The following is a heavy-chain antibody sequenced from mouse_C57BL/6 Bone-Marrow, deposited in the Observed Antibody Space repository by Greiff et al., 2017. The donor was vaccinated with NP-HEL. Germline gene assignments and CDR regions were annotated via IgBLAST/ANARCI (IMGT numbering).Heavy chain of an antibody. CDR2: IYPSDSET. CDR1: GYTFTSYW. CDR3: AREVLIYYDYDVHFDY. J-gene: IGHJ2*01. V-gene: IGHV1-61*01. D-gene: IGHD2-4*01. Sequence: QVQLQQPGAELVRPGSSVKLSCKASGYTFTSYWMDWVKQRPGQGLEWIGKIYPSDSETHYNQKFKDKATLTVDKSSITAYMQLSSLTSEDSAVYYCAREVLIYYDYDVHFDYWSQGTTLTVSS.